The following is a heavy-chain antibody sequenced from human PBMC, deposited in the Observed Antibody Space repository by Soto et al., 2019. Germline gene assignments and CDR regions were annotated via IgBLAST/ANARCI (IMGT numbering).Heavy chain of an antibody. CDR2: INPGNGNT. D-gene: IGHD6-13*01. V-gene: IGHV1-3*01. J-gene: IGHJ4*02. CDR1: GYTFSSYV. Sequence: QVQLVQSGTEVKKPGASVKVSCKASGYTFSSYVMYWVRQAPGQRLEWMGWINPGNGNTKYSQKFQGRVTISSDTSASTAYMELSSLTSEDTAVYYCAMNISAAASFDYWGQGTLVTVSS. CDR3: AMNISAAASFDY.